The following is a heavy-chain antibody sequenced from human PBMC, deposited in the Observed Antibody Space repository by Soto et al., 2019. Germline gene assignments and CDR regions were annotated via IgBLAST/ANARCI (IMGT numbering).Heavy chain of an antibody. CDR1: GFTFTSDS. CDR3: ARGAALAGKLDL. CDR2: ISSHGRDI. D-gene: IGHD6-19*01. Sequence: EVQLVESGGGLVKPVGSVRLSCEASGFTFTSDSMTWVRQAPGKGLEWVSSISSHGRDIFYADSVKGRFTISRDNAKDSLHLQMNSLTGEDSAVYYCARGAALAGKLDLWGQGTLVTVSS. V-gene: IGHV3-21*06. J-gene: IGHJ4*02.